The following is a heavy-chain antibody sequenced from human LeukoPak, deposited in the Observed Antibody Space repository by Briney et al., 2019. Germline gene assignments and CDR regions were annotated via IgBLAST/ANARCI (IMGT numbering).Heavy chain of an antibody. CDR1: GGSISSSSYY. J-gene: IGHJ4*02. V-gene: IGHV4-39*01. Sequence: PSETLSLTCTVSGGSISSSSYYWGWIRQPPGKGLEWIGSIYYSGSTYYNPSLKSRVTISVDASKNQFSLKLSSVTAADTAVYYCARRKEWELHVGDTPFDYWGQGTLVTVSS. D-gene: IGHD1-26*01. CDR3: ARRKEWELHVGDTPFDY. CDR2: IYYSGST.